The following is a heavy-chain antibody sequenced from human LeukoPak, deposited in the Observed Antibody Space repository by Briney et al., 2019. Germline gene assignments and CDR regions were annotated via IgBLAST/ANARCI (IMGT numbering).Heavy chain of an antibody. D-gene: IGHD6-19*01. V-gene: IGHV3-43*02. Sequence: GGSLRLSCAAPGFMSHDYAIHWVRQAPGKGLEWVSLISGDGGSTFYADSVKGRFTISRDNSKNSLYLQMNSLRSDDTALYYCARESESSGWYDYWGQGTLVTVSS. CDR1: GFMSHDYA. CDR2: ISGDGGST. J-gene: IGHJ4*02. CDR3: ARESESSGWYDY.